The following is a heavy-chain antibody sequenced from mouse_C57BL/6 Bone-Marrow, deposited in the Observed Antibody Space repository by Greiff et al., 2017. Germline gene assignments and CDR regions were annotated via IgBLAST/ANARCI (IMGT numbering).Heavy chain of an antibody. CDR3: ARRIYYDYDWFAY. J-gene: IGHJ3*01. D-gene: IGHD2-4*01. CDR1: GYTFTSYW. V-gene: IGHV1-50*01. Sequence: VQLQQPGAELVKPGASVKLSCKASGYTFTSYWMQWVKQRPGQGLEWIGEIDPSDSYTNSNQKFKGKATLTVDTSSSTAYMQLSSLTSEDSAVYCCARRIYYDYDWFAYWGQGTLVTVSA. CDR2: IDPSDSYT.